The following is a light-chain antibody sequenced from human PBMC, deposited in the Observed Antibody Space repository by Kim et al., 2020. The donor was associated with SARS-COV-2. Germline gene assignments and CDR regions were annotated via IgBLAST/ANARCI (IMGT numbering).Light chain of an antibody. CDR2: GAR. CDR3: QQYGTSPYT. J-gene: IGKJ2*01. Sequence: FAPGERATRPCRASQSINNNQLAWYQQRPGQAPRLLIFGARSRPGGIPDRFSGSGSGTDFTLTISRPEPEDFAVYYCQQYGTSPYTFGQGTKLEI. CDR1: QSINNNQ. V-gene: IGKV3-20*01.